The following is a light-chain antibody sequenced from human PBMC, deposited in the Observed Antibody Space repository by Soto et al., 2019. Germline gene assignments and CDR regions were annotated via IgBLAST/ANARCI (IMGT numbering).Light chain of an antibody. J-gene: IGKJ1*01. Sequence: EIVLTQSPGTLSLSPGERVTLSCRASQSVSGSYLAWYQQKPGQPPRLLIYGASSRASGIPDRFSGSGSGTDFTLTISRLEPEDFAVYYCQHYGSSPGTFGQGTKVEIK. V-gene: IGKV3-20*01. CDR1: QSVSGSY. CDR3: QHYGSSPGT. CDR2: GAS.